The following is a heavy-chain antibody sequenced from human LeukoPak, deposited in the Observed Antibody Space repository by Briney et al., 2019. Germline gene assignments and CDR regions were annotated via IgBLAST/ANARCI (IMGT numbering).Heavy chain of an antibody. V-gene: IGHV4-39*07. CDR2: ICYSGST. CDR3: ARVVVAAAGTDWFDP. J-gene: IGHJ5*02. Sequence: SETLSLTCTVSGGSISSDSYYWAWIRQPPGKGLEWIASICYSGSTYYNPSLKSRVTISVDRSKNQFSLKLSSVTAADTAVYYCARVVVAAAGTDWFDPWGQGTLVTVSS. D-gene: IGHD6-13*01. CDR1: GGSISSDSYY.